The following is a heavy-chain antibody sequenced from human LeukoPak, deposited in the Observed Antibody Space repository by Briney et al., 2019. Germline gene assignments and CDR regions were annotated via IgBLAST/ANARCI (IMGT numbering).Heavy chain of an antibody. V-gene: IGHV4-4*02. D-gene: IGHD2-21*02. CDR2: IYHTGST. J-gene: IGHJ4*02. Sequence: SGTLSLTCAVSGDSIASSNWWSWVRQPPGKGLEWIGEIYHTGSTSYNPSLKSRVTISVDKSKNQFSLKLTSVTAADTAVYYCARGVTLGGFDYWGQGTLVTVSS. CDR3: ARGVTLGGFDY. CDR1: GDSIASSNW.